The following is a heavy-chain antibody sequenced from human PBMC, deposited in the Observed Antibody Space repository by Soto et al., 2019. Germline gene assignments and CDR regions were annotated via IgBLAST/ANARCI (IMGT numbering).Heavy chain of an antibody. D-gene: IGHD3-10*01. CDR3: ARGRVGFYYYYYMDV. CDR1: GGSISSSNW. CDR2: INHSGST. J-gene: IGHJ6*03. Sequence: SETLSLTCAVSGGSISSSNWWSWVRQPPGKGLEWIGEINHSGSTNYNPSLKSRVTISVDTSKNQFSLKLSSVTAADTAVYYCARGRVGFYYYYYMDVWGKGTTVTVSS. V-gene: IGHV4-4*02.